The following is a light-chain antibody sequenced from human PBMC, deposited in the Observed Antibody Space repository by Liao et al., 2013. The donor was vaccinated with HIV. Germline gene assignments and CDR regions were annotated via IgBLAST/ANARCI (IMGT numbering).Light chain of an antibody. V-gene: IGLV3-21*04. CDR1: NIGSKT. CDR3: QVWDGSSDQQV. CDR2: SDT. J-gene: IGLJ3*02. Sequence: SYVLTQPPSVSVAPERRPRLPVGETNIGSKTVHWYQQKPAQAPVLVIFSDTDRPSEIPERFSGSNSGNTATLTITRVESSDEADFFCQVWDGSSDQQVFGGGTRLTVL.